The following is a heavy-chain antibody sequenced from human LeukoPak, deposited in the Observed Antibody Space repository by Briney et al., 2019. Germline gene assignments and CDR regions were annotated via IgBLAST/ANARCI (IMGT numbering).Heavy chain of an antibody. CDR2: INPDSGGT. CDR3: ARHDSSGFYPSR. V-gene: IGHV1-2*02. J-gene: IGHJ4*02. CDR1: GYTFTDYY. Sequence: GASVKVSCKASGYTFTDYYMHWVRQAPGQGLEWMGWINPDSGGTNYAQKFQGRVTMTRDTSITTAYMELSRLRSDDTAVYYCARHDSSGFYPSRWGQGTLVTVSS. D-gene: IGHD3-22*01.